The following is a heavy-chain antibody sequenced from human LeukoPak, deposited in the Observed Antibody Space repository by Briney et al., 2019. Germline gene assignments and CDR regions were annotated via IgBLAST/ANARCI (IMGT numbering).Heavy chain of an antibody. Sequence: PGGSLRLSCAASGFTFSSYAMSWVRQAPGKGLEWVSGISYSGGSTYSADSVKGRFTISRDNSKNTLFLQMNSLRAEDTAVYYCAKDKLWGTMITFGGVIAPFDYWGQGTLVTVSS. CDR1: GFTFSSYA. CDR3: AKDKLWGTMITFGGVIAPFDY. CDR2: ISYSGGST. D-gene: IGHD3-16*02. J-gene: IGHJ4*02. V-gene: IGHV3-23*01.